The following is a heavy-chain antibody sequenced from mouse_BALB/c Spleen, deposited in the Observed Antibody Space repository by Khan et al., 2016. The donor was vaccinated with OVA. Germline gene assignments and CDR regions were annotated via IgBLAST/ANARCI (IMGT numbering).Heavy chain of an antibody. Sequence: EVELVESGGDFVRPGGSLKLSCAASGFTFSTYGMSWVRQTPDKRLEWVATINTGGAYTYYPDSVKGRFTISRDNAKNTLYLQLSSLKSEDTAIYYWARLAYYYNREGFADGDQGTLVTVSA. D-gene: IGHD1-1*01. V-gene: IGHV5-6*01. CDR1: GFTFSTYG. CDR2: INTGGAYT. CDR3: ARLAYYYNREGFAD. J-gene: IGHJ3*01.